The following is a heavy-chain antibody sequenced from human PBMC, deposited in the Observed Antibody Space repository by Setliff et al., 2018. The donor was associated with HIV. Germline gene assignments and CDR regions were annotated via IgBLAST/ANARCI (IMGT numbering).Heavy chain of an antibody. V-gene: IGHV1-18*01. CDR2: ISGYNGNT. D-gene: IGHD2-15*01. J-gene: IGHJ4*02. Sequence: ASVKVSCKASGYTFSDFGISWVRQAPGQGLEWMGWISGYNGNTKYAQEVQGRVTMTTKTSTSTAYMELRNLRSDDTAVYYCARDSSASRTPPLHWGQGTLVTVSS. CDR1: GYTFSDFG. CDR3: ARDSSASRTPPLH.